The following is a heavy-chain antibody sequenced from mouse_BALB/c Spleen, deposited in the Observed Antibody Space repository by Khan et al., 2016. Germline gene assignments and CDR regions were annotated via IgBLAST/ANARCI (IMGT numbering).Heavy chain of an antibody. D-gene: IGHD1-1*01. Sequence: EVQLQESGPSLVKPSQTLSPTCSVTGDSITSGYWNWIRKFPGIKLEYMGYISYSGSTYYNPSPKSRISITRDTYKNEYSLQLISVTTEDTATYYCARYDGSTYMRAMDYWGQGTSVTVSS. CDR1: GDSITSGY. CDR3: ARYDGSTYMRAMDY. CDR2: ISYSGST. V-gene: IGHV3-8*02. J-gene: IGHJ4*01.